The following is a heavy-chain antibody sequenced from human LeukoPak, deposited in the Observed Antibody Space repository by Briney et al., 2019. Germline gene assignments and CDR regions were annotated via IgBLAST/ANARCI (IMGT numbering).Heavy chain of an antibody. J-gene: IGHJ4*02. CDR3: ASAGSYFTDYYFDY. D-gene: IGHD3-10*01. CDR1: GFTFSSYS. V-gene: IGHV3-21*01. Sequence: PGGSLRLSCAASGFTFSSYSMNSVRQAPGKGLEWVSSISSSSSYIYYADSVKGRFTTSRDNAKNSLYLQMNSLRAEDTAVYYCASAGSYFTDYYFDYWGQGTLVTVSS. CDR2: ISSSSSYI.